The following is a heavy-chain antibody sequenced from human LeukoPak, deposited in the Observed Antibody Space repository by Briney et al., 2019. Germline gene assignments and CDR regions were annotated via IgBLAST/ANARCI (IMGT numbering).Heavy chain of an antibody. D-gene: IGHD4-11*01. Sequence: GGSLRLSCAASGFTFSSYDMHWVRQATGKGLEWVSAIGTADDTYYPGSVKGRFTISRDNSKNTLYLQMNSLRAEDTAVYYCAKDPTTVTTGFDYWGQGTLVTVSS. J-gene: IGHJ4*02. CDR2: IGTADDT. CDR1: GFTFSSYD. V-gene: IGHV3-13*01. CDR3: AKDPTTVTTGFDY.